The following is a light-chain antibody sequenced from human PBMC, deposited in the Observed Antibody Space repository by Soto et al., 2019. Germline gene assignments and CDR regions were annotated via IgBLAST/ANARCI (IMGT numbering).Light chain of an antibody. CDR1: QSIGNY. CDR3: QQSYDAPALT. CDR2: AAS. Sequence: GDRVTITCRASQSIGNYLNWYQQKPGKAPKLLIYAASSLQSGVPSRFSGSGSGADFTLTISTLQPEDFATYYCQQSYDAPALTFGGGTKVDIK. J-gene: IGKJ4*01. V-gene: IGKV1-39*01.